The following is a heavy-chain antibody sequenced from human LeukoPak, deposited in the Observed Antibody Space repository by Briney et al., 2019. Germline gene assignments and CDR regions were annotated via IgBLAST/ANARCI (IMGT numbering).Heavy chain of an antibody. CDR2: ISGSGGST. D-gene: IGHD2-2*02. J-gene: IGHJ4*02. V-gene: IGHV3-23*01. CDR3: AREVRGGYCSSTSCYTS. CDR1: GFTFSSYA. Sequence: GGSLRLSCAASGFTFSSYAMSWVRQAPGKGLEWVSAISGSGGSTYYADSVKGRFTISRDNSKNTLYLQMNSLRAEDTAVYYCAREVRGGYCSSTSCYTSWGQGTLVTVSS.